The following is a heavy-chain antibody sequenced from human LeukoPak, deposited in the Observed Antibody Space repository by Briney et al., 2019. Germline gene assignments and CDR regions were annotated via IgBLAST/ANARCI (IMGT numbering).Heavy chain of an antibody. J-gene: IGHJ3*02. CDR3: ARMYYDFWSGLRAFDI. CDR1: GGSISSSSYY. Sequence: SETLSLTCTVSGGSISSSSYYWGWIRQPPGKGLEWIGSIYYSGSTYYSPSLKSRVTISVDTSKNQFSLKLSSVTAADTAVYYCARMYYDFWSGLRAFDIWGQGTMVTVSS. CDR2: IYYSGST. V-gene: IGHV4-39*07. D-gene: IGHD3-3*01.